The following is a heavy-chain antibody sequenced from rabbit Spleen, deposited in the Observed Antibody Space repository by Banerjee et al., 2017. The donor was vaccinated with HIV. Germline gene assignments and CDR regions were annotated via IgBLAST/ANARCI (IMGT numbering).Heavy chain of an antibody. CDR3: ARDTSSSFSSYGMDL. V-gene: IGHV1S40*01. Sequence: QSLEESGGDLVKPGASLTLTCTASGFSFSSSDYICWVRQAPGKGLEWISCIAGSSGFTYFANWANGRFTISKSSSTTVTLQMTSLTAADTATYFCARDTSSSFSSYGMDLWGQVTLVTVS. J-gene: IGHJ6*01. CDR2: IAGSSGFT. D-gene: IGHD1-1*01. CDR1: GFSFSSSDY.